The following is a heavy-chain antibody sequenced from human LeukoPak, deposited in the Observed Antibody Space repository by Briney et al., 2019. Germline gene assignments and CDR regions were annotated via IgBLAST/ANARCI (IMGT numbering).Heavy chain of an antibody. CDR1: GSTFSSYY. D-gene: IGHD6-6*01. Sequence: GASVKVSCKASGSTFSSYYMHWVRQAPGQGLEWMGWISAYNGNTNYAQKLQGRVTMTTDTSTSTVYMELSSLRSEDTAVYYCARGGYSSSSWGTNWFDPWGQGTLVTVSS. CDR2: ISAYNGNT. J-gene: IGHJ5*02. CDR3: ARGGYSSSSWGTNWFDP. V-gene: IGHV1-18*04.